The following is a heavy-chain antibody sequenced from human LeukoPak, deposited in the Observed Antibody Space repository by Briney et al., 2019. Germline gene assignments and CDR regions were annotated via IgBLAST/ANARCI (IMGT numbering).Heavy chain of an antibody. CDR2: IYSSGST. J-gene: IGHJ4*02. V-gene: IGHV4-4*07. Sequence: SETLSLTCTVSGGSINSYYWSWIRQPAGKGLGWIGRIYSSGSTNYNPSLKSRVSMSVDTSKNQFSLKLTSVTAADTAVYYCARGGKATVVTMWGQGTLVTVSS. D-gene: IGHD4-23*01. CDR3: ARGGKATVVTM. CDR1: GGSINSYY.